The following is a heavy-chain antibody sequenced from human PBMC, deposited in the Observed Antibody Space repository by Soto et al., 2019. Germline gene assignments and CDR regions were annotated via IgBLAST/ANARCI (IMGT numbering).Heavy chain of an antibody. V-gene: IGHV3-15*01. CDR3: TRDHTIFGVVNPFDY. CDR1: GFTFSNAW. Sequence: GGSLRLSCAASGFTFSNAWMSWVRQAPGKGLEWVGRIKSKTDGGTTDYAAPVKGRFTISRDDSKNTLYLQMNSLKTEDTALYYCTRDHTIFGVVNPFDYWGQGTLVTVSS. CDR2: IKSKTDGGTT. D-gene: IGHD3-3*01. J-gene: IGHJ4*02.